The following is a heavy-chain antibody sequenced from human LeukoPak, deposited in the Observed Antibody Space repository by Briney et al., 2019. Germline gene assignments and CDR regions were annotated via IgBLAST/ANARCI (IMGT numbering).Heavy chain of an antibody. CDR2: ISWDGDST. V-gene: IGHV3-43D*04. CDR1: GFTFYDYA. CDR3: TKDGRDGYNSAFFDY. Sequence: GGSLRLSCAASGFTFYDYAMHWVRQAPGKALEWVSLISWDGDSTYYADSVKGRFTISRDSSKNSLYLQMNSLRAEATALYYCTKDGRDGYNSAFFDYWGQGTLVTASS. D-gene: IGHD5-24*01. J-gene: IGHJ4*02.